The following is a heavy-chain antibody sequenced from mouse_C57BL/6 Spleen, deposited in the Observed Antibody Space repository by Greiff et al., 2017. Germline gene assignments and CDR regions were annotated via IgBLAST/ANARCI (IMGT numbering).Heavy chain of an antibody. Sequence: QVQLKESGPGLVQPSQSLSITCTVSGFSLTSYGVHWVRQSPGKGLEWLGVIWSGGSTDYNAAFISRLSISKDNSKSQVFFKMNSLQADDTAIYYCASTTVVAKGYWYFDVWGTGTTVTVSS. CDR2: IWSGGST. D-gene: IGHD1-1*01. CDR1: GFSLTSYG. V-gene: IGHV2-2*01. CDR3: ASTTVVAKGYWYFDV. J-gene: IGHJ1*03.